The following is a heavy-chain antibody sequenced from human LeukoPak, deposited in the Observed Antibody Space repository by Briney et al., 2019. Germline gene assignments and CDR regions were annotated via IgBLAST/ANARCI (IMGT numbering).Heavy chain of an antibody. D-gene: IGHD6-19*01. Sequence: SETLSLTCTVSGGSISSYYWSWIRQPPGKGLEWIGYIYYSGSTNYSPSLKSRVTISVDTSKNQFSLRLSSVTAADTAVYYCARGAVAGTFDYWGQGTLVTVSS. V-gene: IGHV4-59*01. J-gene: IGHJ4*02. CDR2: IYYSGST. CDR3: ARGAVAGTFDY. CDR1: GGSISSYY.